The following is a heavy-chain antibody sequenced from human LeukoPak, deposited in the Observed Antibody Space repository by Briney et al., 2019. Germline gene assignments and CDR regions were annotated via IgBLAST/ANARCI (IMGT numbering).Heavy chain of an antibody. CDR1: SGLKCRVVDY. V-gene: IGHV4-31*03. D-gene: IGHD5-24*01. J-gene: IGHJ4*02. Sequence: PSQTVSHTCPVSSGLKCRVVDYWPRIRQHPGKGLEWIGYIYYSGSTYYNPSLKSRVTISVDTSKIQFSLKLSSVTAADTAVYYCARGISWLHLAYFDYWGQGTLVTVSS. CDR2: IYYSGST. CDR3: ARGISWLHLAYFDY.